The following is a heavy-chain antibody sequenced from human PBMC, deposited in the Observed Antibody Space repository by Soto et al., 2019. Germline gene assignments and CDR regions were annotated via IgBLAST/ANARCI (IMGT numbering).Heavy chain of an antibody. D-gene: IGHD3-10*01. Sequence: QVQLVQSGAEVKKPGSSVKVSCKASGGTFSNYAISWVRQAPGQGLEWMGEIIPIFGTANYAQKFQGRVTITADESTSTAYMELRRLRAEDTAVDDCARDYFGGGGAHWYFDLWGRGTLVTVPS. CDR3: ARDYFGGGGAHWYFDL. CDR2: IIPIFGTA. CDR1: GGTFSNYA. V-gene: IGHV1-69*12. J-gene: IGHJ2*01.